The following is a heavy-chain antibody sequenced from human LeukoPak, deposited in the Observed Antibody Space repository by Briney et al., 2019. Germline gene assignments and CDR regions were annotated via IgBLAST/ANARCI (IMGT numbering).Heavy chain of an antibody. D-gene: IGHD3-10*01. CDR1: GYSFTNYW. CDR2: IYPADSDT. V-gene: IGHV5-51*01. J-gene: IGHJ6*03. Sequence: GESLKISCKGSGYSFTNYWIGWVRQMPGKGLEWMGIIYPADSDTRYSPSFQGQVTISADKSISTAYLQWSSLKASDTAMYYCARVLLSYYYGSGRVPYYYYYYMDVWGKGTTVTVSS. CDR3: ARVLLSYYYGSGRVPYYYYYYMDV.